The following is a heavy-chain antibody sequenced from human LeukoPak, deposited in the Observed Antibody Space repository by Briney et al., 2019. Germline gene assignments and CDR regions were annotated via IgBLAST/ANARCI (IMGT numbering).Heavy chain of an antibody. J-gene: IGHJ4*02. CDR1: GFSFSTSW. CDR2: IKKDGSEE. CDR3: ARLSTSVAGGDH. D-gene: IGHD6-19*01. Sequence: GGSLRLSCTASGFSFSTSWMSWVRQTPGKGLEWVANIKKDGSEEYYVDSVKTRFTISRDNAKNSLYLQLNSLIVEDTAVYYCARLSTSVAGGDHWGQGTVVTVSS. V-gene: IGHV3-7*01.